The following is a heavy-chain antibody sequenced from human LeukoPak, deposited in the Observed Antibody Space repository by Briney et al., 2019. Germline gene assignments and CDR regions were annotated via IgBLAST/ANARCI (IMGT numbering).Heavy chain of an antibody. CDR2: ISDDGSNR. Sequence: GGSLRLSCEASGFTFSSYWMHWVRQAPGKGLVWVSRISDDGSNRNYADSVKGRFTISRDNAKNTMFLQMNSLRVEDTALYYCARIIVGATGIDYWGQGTPVTVSS. V-gene: IGHV3-74*01. CDR3: ARIIVGATGIDY. CDR1: GFTFSSYW. D-gene: IGHD1-26*01. J-gene: IGHJ4*02.